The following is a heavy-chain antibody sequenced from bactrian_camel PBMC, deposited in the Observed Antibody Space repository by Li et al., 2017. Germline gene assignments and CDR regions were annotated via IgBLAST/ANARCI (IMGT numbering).Heavy chain of an antibody. J-gene: IGHJ4*01. CDR2: IYSDDMT. Sequence: HVQLVESGGGSVQAGGSLRLSCAASGVIYRTNCMGWFRQVPGKEREGVAAIYSDDMTYYADSVKGRFTVSRDNAKNTLYLQVDSLKFEDTGLYYCAKDLNSDPRIFADVFGDWGQGTQVTVS. D-gene: IGHD1*01. CDR3: AKDLNSDPRIFADVFGD. CDR1: GVIYRTNC. V-gene: IGHV3S53*01.